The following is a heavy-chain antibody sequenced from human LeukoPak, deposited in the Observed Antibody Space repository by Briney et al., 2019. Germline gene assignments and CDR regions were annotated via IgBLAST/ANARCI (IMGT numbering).Heavy chain of an antibody. Sequence: PGGSLRLSCAASGFTFSSYWMHWVRQAPGKGLVWVSRINSDGSSTSYADSVKGRFTISRDYAKNTLSLQMSRLRADDTAVYYCARGYSGTYRIDYWGQGTLVTVSS. CDR1: GFTFSSYW. D-gene: IGHD1-26*01. CDR2: INSDGSST. V-gene: IGHV3-74*01. CDR3: ARGYSGTYRIDY. J-gene: IGHJ4*02.